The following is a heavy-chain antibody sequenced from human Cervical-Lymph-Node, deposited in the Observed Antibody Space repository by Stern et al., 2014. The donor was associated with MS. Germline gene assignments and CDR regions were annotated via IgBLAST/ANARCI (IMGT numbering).Heavy chain of an antibody. Sequence: DQLVESGPGLVKPSETLSLTCTVSGGSISTYYWSWIRQSPEKGLEWIGYIFYKGRTNYNPSLKSRVTISVDTSINQFSLNVSSVTAADTAVYYCARGRGISRVSDSWGQGTLVPVPS. D-gene: IGHD2/OR15-2a*01. J-gene: IGHJ4*02. CDR3: ARGRGISRVSDS. V-gene: IGHV4-59*01. CDR1: GGSISTYY. CDR2: IFYKGRT.